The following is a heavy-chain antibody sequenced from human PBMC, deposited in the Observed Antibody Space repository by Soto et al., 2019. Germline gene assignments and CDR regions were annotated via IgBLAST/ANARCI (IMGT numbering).Heavy chain of an antibody. CDR1: CYRFTNNL. CDR3: ARRDSSGWFDAFDV. V-gene: IGHV5-51*01. Sequence: KISCKGFCYRFTNNLIGWVRQIPGKGLEWMGVIYPGDSDTRYSPSFQGQVTISVDKSISTAYLQWSSLKASDTALYLCARRDSSGWFDAFDVWGQGTKDTV. J-gene: IGHJ3*01. D-gene: IGHD6-19*01. CDR2: IYPGDSDT.